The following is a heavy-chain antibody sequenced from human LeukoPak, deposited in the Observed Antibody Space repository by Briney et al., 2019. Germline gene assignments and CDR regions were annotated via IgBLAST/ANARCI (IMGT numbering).Heavy chain of an antibody. CDR2: ISDSGRVT. V-gene: IGHV3-48*01. Sequence: GGSLRLSCAASGFSFTIYSMIWVRQAPGKGLEWVSFISDSGRVTYYADSVKGRFTISRDTATNSLYLQMNSLRAEDTAVYYCGRDRRQIYYGVDVWGQGTTVTVSS. CDR1: GFSFTIYS. CDR3: GRDRRQIYYGVDV. J-gene: IGHJ6*02.